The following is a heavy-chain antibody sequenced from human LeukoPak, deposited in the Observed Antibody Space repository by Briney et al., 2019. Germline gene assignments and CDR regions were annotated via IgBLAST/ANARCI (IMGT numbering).Heavy chain of an antibody. CDR1: GGSISSYY. CDR2: IYTSGST. J-gene: IGHJ4*02. CDR3: ARDFYDYVWGSYRGFDY. Sequence: NPSETLSLTCTVSGGSISSYYWSWIRQPAGKGLEWIGRIYTSGSTNYNPSLKSRVTMSVDTSKNQFSLKLSSVTAADTAVYYCARDFYDYVWGSYRGFDYWGQGTLVTVSS. V-gene: IGHV4-4*07. D-gene: IGHD3-16*02.